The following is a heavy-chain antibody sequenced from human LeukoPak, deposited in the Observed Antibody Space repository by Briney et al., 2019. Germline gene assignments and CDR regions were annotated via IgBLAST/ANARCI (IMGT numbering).Heavy chain of an antibody. CDR3: ARDWNFGAIAVAYFFDY. J-gene: IGHJ4*02. Sequence: QTGGSLRLSCAASGFTFSNYAMHWVRQAPGKGLEWVAVISYDGSNTYYADSVKGRFTISRDNPKNTLYLQMNSLRAEDTAVYYCARDWNFGAIAVAYFFDYWGQGTLVTVSS. V-gene: IGHV3-30-3*01. CDR1: GFTFSNYA. CDR2: ISYDGSNT. D-gene: IGHD6-19*01.